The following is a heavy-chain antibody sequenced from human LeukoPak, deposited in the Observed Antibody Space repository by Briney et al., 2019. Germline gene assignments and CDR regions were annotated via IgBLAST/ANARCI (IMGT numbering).Heavy chain of an antibody. Sequence: GGSLRLSCAASGFTFRNYAMSWVRQAPGKGLEWVSAVGGGGLSTYYADSGKGRFTISRDNSKNSLYLQMNSLRAEDTAVYYCARDRDYDFWSGTVVPYYFDYWGQGTLVTVSS. D-gene: IGHD3-3*01. V-gene: IGHV3-23*01. CDR1: GFTFRNYA. J-gene: IGHJ4*02. CDR3: ARDRDYDFWSGTVVPYYFDY. CDR2: VGGGGLST.